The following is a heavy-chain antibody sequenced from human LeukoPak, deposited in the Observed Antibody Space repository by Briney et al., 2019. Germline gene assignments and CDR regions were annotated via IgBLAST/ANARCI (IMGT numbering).Heavy chain of an antibody. CDR1: GGSISSYY. D-gene: IGHD6-13*01. Sequence: SETLSLTCTVAGGSISSYYWSWIRQPPGKGLEWIGYIYYSGSTNYNPSLKSRVTISVDTSKNQFSLKLSSVTAADTAVYYCARGLMMAVAGRGEFHYWGQGTLVTVSS. CDR3: ARGLMMAVAGRGEFHY. CDR2: IYYSGST. J-gene: IGHJ4*02. V-gene: IGHV4-59*01.